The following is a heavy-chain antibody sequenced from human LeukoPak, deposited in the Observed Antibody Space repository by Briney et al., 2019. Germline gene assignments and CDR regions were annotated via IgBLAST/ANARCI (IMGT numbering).Heavy chain of an antibody. V-gene: IGHV1-2*02. D-gene: IGHD2-15*01. CDR1: GYTFTGYY. J-gene: IGHJ6*03. Sequence: ASVKVSCKASGYTFTGYYMHWVRQAPGQGLEWTGGINPNSGGTNYAQNFQGRVTMTRDTSISTAYMGLSRLRSDDTAVYYCAKGHCSGGSCDYYYMDVWGKGTTVTVSS. CDR2: INPNSGGT. CDR3: AKGHCSGGSCDYYYMDV.